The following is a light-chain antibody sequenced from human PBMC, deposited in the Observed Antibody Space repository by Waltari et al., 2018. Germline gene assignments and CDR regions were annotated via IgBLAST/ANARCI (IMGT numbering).Light chain of an antibody. CDR3: GAWDNSLSGGV. Sequence: QSVLTQPPSVSAAPGQKVTISCSGSSSNIANNYVSWYQQLPGAAPKLLIFDSEKRSSGIPDRFSGSKSGTSATLVITGLQTGDEADYYCGAWDNSLSGGVFGGGTKLTVL. V-gene: IGLV1-51*01. J-gene: IGLJ2*01. CDR1: SSNIANNY. CDR2: DSE.